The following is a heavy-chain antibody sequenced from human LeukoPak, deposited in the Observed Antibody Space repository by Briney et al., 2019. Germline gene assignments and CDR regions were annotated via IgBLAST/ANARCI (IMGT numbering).Heavy chain of an antibody. CDR3: ARGTYYYDGGGYTAYSYFGMDV. J-gene: IGHJ6*02. CDR1: GFTFSSYD. D-gene: IGHD3-22*01. V-gene: IGHV3-13*05. CDR2: IDTAGDP. Sequence: GGSLRLSCAASGFTFSSYDMHWVRQLTGKGLEWVSTIDTAGDPYYAGSVKGRFTTSRENAKNSLYLQVNSLRAGDTAVYYCARGTYYYDGGGYTAYSYFGMDVWGQGTTVTVSS.